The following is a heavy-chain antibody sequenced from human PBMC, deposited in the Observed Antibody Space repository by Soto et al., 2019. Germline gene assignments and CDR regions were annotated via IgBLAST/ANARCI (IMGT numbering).Heavy chain of an antibody. V-gene: IGHV1-69*13. J-gene: IGHJ6*02. CDR2: IIPIFGTA. D-gene: IGHD5-12*01. CDR1: GGTFSSYA. Sequence: GASVKVSCKASGGTFSSYAISWVRQAPGQGLEWMGGIIPIFGTANYAQKFQGRVTITADESTSTAYMGLSSLRSEDTAVYYCARDRERWLQSYYYYYGMDVWGQGTTVTVSS. CDR3: ARDRERWLQSYYYYYGMDV.